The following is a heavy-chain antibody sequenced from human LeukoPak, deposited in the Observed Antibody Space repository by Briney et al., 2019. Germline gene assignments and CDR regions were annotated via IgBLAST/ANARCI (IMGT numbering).Heavy chain of an antibody. CDR2: ISVYNGNK. D-gene: IGHD6-13*01. J-gene: IGHJ5*02. CDR3: ARDQHDVGNGHSSSWRGFFHPGRANWFDP. V-gene: IGHV1-18*01. CDR1: GYRFSSYG. Sequence: ASVKVSCKASGYRFSSYGISWVRQAPGQGLEWMGWISVYNGNKNSAKKFQGRVTLTTDTSTSTAYMELRSLRSDDTAVYYCARDQHDVGNGHSSSWRGFFHPGRANWFDPWGQGTLVTVSS.